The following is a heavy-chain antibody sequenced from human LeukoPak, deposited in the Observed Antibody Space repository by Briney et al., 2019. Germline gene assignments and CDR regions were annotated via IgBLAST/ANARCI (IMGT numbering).Heavy chain of an antibody. D-gene: IGHD5-24*01. J-gene: IGHJ4*02. CDR3: ARWLELMRNFDW. CDR2: IKQDGSEK. Sequence: GGSLRLSCVGSGFTFSDYWMSWVRQAPGKGLKGMANIKQDGSEKDYVDALKGRFTISRDNAKNSLYLQMNSLRAEDTAVYYCARWLELMRNFDWWGQGTLVTVSS. V-gene: IGHV3-7*01. CDR1: GFTFSDYW.